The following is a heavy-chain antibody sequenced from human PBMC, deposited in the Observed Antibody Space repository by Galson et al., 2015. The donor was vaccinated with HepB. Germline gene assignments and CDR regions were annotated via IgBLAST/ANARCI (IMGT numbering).Heavy chain of an antibody. CDR1: GYGFTTKW. V-gene: IGHV5-10-1*01. Sequence: QSGAEVTKPGESLRISCTGSGYGFTTKWISWVRQMPGKGLEWMGIIDPSDSYTNYSPSFQGHVTISVDKSITTAYLQWSSLKASDTAMYYCARLTGGLVSGYFDYWGQGTLVTVSS. CDR3: ARLTGGLVSGYFDY. J-gene: IGHJ4*02. CDR2: IDPSDSYT. D-gene: IGHD6-19*01.